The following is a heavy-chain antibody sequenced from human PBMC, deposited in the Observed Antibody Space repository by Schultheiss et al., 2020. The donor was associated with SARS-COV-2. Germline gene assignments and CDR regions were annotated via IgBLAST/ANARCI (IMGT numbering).Heavy chain of an antibody. J-gene: IGHJ4*02. Sequence: GGSLRLSCAASGFTFSSYAMSWVRQAPGKGLEWVSTISGGGGSTYYANSVKGRFTISRDNSKNTLYLQMNSLRDEDTAVYYCAREYSGYDFFGYWGQGTLVTVSS. V-gene: IGHV3-23*01. CDR3: AREYSGYDFFGY. D-gene: IGHD5-12*01. CDR1: GFTFSSYA. CDR2: ISGGGGST.